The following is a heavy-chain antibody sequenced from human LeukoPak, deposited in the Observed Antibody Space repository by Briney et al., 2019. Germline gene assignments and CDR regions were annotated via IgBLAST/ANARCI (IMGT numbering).Heavy chain of an antibody. V-gene: IGHV1-2*02. J-gene: IGHJ6*03. CDR1: GYTFTGYY. Sequence: GASVKVSCKASGYTFTGYYMHWVRQAPGQGLEWMGWINPNSGGTNYAQKFQGRVTMTRDTSISTAYMELSRLRSDDTAVYYCARDVYGDYSYYMDVWGKGTTVTISS. D-gene: IGHD4-17*01. CDR3: ARDVYGDYSYYMDV. CDR2: INPNSGGT.